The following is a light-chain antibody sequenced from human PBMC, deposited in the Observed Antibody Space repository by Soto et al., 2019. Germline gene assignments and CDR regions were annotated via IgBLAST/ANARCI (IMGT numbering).Light chain of an antibody. J-gene: IGKJ1*01. CDR2: WAS. Sequence: DIVMTQSPDSLAVSLGERATINCKSSQNLLYSSDNKNYLAWYQQKPEQPPKLLIYWASTRESGVPDRFSGSGSGTDFTLTISSLQAEDVAVYYCQQYYTTPRTFGQGTKVEIK. V-gene: IGKV4-1*01. CDR3: QQYYTTPRT. CDR1: QNLLYSSDNKNY.